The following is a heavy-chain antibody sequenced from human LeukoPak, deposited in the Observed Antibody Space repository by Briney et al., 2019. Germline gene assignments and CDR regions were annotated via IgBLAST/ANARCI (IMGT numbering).Heavy chain of an antibody. CDR3: ARTVVVTAEHAFDI. CDR1: GGTFSSYA. V-gene: IGHV1-69*06. Sequence: ASVKVSCKASGGTFSSYAISWVRQTPGQGLEWMGGIIPIFGTANYAQKFQGRVTITADKSTSTVYMELSSLRSEDTAVYYCARTVVVTAEHAFDIWGQGTMVTVSS. D-gene: IGHD2-21*02. CDR2: IIPIFGTA. J-gene: IGHJ3*02.